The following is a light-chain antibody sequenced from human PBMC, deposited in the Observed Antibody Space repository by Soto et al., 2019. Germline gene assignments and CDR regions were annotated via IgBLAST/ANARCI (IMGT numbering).Light chain of an antibody. J-gene: IGKJ1*01. CDR2: DVS. CDR1: QSISGW. Sequence: DIQITQSPSTLSGCVGHRVTMTCRSSQSISGWLAWYQQKPGKAPKLLIYDVSSLESGVPSRFSGSGSGTEFTLAISSLQPDDFATYSCKQYNSYPWTFGQGTKVDIK. V-gene: IGKV1-5*01. CDR3: KQYNSYPWT.